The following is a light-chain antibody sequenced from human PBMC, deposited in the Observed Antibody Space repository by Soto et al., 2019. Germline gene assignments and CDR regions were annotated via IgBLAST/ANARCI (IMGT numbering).Light chain of an antibody. CDR3: SSYAGSDIVV. J-gene: IGLJ2*01. CDR2: EVN. CDR1: RSDVGGYNY. V-gene: IGLV2-8*01. Sequence: QSALTQPPSASGSPGQSVTISCTGTRSDVGGYNYVSWYQQHPGKAPKLLIYEVNNRPSGGPDRFSGSKSGNTASLTVSGLQAEDEAHYYCSSYAGSDIVVFGGGTKLTVL.